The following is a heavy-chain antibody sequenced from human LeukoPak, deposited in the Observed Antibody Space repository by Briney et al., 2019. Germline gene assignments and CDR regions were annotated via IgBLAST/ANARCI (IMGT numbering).Heavy chain of an antibody. CDR3: ARMHSSSYYFDY. CDR1: GFTFSSYW. V-gene: IGHV3-74*01. D-gene: IGHD6-6*01. Sequence: PGGSLRLSCAASGFTFSSYWMHWVRQAPGKGLVWVSRINSDGSSTSYADSVKGRFTISRDNAKNTLYLQMNSPRAEDTAVYYCARMHSSSYYFDYWGQGTLVTVSS. CDR2: INSDGSST. J-gene: IGHJ4*02.